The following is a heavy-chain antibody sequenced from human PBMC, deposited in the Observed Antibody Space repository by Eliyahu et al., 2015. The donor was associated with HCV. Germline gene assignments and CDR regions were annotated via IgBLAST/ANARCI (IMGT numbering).Heavy chain of an antibody. CDR2: IIPILGIA. CDR3: ARVMRVTTWDNEYYFDY. D-gene: IGHD4-17*01. V-gene: IGHV1-69*04. CDR1: GGTFSSYA. Sequence: QVQLVQSGAEVKKPGSSVKVSCKVSGGTFSSYAISWVRQAPGQGLEWMGRIIPILGIANYAQKFQGRVTITADKSTSTAYMELSSLRSEDTAVYYCARVMRVTTWDNEYYFDYWGQGTLVTVSS. J-gene: IGHJ4*02.